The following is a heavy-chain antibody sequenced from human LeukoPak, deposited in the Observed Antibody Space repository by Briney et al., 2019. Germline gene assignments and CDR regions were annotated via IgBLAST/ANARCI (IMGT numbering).Heavy chain of an antibody. CDR3: ARGASGFDY. Sequence: PSETLSLTCTVSGGSISSSSYYWGWIRQPPGKGLEWIGSIYYSGSTYYNPSLKSRVTISVDTSKNQFPLKLSSVTAADTAVYYCARGASGFDYWGQGTLVTVSS. D-gene: IGHD4/OR15-4a*01. CDR1: GGSISSSSYY. V-gene: IGHV4-39*01. CDR2: IYYSGST. J-gene: IGHJ4*02.